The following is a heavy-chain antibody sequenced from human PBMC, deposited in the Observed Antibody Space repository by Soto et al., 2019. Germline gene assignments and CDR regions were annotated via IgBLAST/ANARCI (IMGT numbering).Heavy chain of an antibody. D-gene: IGHD2-15*01. Sequence: SVKVSCKASGGTFSSYAISWVRQAPGQGLEWMGGIIPIFGTANYAQKFQGRVTITADESASTAYMELSSLRSEDTAVYYCASLIRGYCSGGSCYREYFQHWGQGTLVTVSS. J-gene: IGHJ1*01. V-gene: IGHV1-69*13. CDR3: ASLIRGYCSGGSCYREYFQH. CDR2: IIPIFGTA. CDR1: GGTFSSYA.